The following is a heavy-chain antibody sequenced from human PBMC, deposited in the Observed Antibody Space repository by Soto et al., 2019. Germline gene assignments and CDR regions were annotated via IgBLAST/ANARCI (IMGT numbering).Heavy chain of an antibody. CDR2: ISSSSSNI. Sequence: GVLRLSCAASGFILSSSTMSWVRQAPGKGLEWVSSISSSSSNIEYADSVKGRFSVSRDNANNSLFLQINSLRAEDTAIYYCAREDYAGASPRFDYWGLGALVTVSS. D-gene: IGHD4-17*01. J-gene: IGHJ4*02. V-gene: IGHV3-21*04. CDR1: GFILSSST. CDR3: AREDYAGASPRFDY.